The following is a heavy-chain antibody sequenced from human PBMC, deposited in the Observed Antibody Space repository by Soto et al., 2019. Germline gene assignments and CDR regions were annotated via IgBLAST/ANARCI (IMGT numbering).Heavy chain of an antibody. CDR3: ARVAY. V-gene: IGHV3-21*01. CDR1: GFTFSRVS. Sequence: GGSLRLSCEASGFTFSRVSMNWVRQVPGKGLEWVASISSASSETWYSASVKGRFIISRDHAQNSLFLQVNTLRPDDSAIYYCARVAYWGTGTQVTVSS. J-gene: IGHJ4*02. CDR2: ISSASSET.